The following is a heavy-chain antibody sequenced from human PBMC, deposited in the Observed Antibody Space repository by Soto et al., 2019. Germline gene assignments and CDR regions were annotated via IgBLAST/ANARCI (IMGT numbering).Heavy chain of an antibody. CDR3: ARDRGEYTSSWFWYFSH. J-gene: IGHJ2*01. CDR1: GASISSFN. D-gene: IGHD6-13*01. Sequence: TLSLTCSVSGASISSFNWNWVRQPAGKGPEWVGRLNIAGTINYNPSLKSRITMSMDTSKNQISLHLRSVTAADTAIYYCARDRGEYTSSWFWYFSHWGHGTLVTV. CDR2: LNIAGTI. V-gene: IGHV4-4*07.